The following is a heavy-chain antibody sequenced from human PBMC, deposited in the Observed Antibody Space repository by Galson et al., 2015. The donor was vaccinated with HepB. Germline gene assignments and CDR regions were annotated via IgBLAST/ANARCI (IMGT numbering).Heavy chain of an antibody. CDR3: ATGAIAAAGEYYFDY. Sequence: SLRLSCAASGFTFSSYAMHWVRQAPGKGLEWVAVISYDGSNKYYADSVKGRFTISRDNSKNTLYLQMNSLRAEDTAVYYCATGAIAAAGEYYFDYWGQGTLVTVSS. CDR2: ISYDGSNK. J-gene: IGHJ4*02. CDR1: GFTFSSYA. V-gene: IGHV3-30*04. D-gene: IGHD6-13*01.